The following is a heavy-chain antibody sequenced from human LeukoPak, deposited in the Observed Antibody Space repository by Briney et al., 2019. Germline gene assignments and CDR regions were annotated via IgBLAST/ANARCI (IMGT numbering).Heavy chain of an antibody. Sequence: SETLSPTCAVYGGSFSGYYWSWIRQPPGKGLEWIGEINHSGSTYYNPSLKSRVTTSVDTSKNQFSLKLSSVTAADTAVYYCARRVGYYYYMDVWGKGTTVTVSS. V-gene: IGHV4-34*01. CDR2: INHSGST. CDR1: GGSFSGYY. J-gene: IGHJ6*03. CDR3: ARRVGYYYYMDV.